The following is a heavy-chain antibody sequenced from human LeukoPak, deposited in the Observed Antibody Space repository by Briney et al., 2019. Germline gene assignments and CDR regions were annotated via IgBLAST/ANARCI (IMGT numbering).Heavy chain of an antibody. CDR1: GFTFSSYA. V-gene: IGHV3-23*01. J-gene: IGHJ4*02. Sequence: GGSLRLSCAASGFTFSSYAMSWVRQAPGKGLEWVSSLSFGGGTIYYADSVKGRFTISRDTSKNTLYLQMNSLRAEDTAIYYCAKEVVPGTSRSFDYWGQGTLVTVSS. CDR3: AKEVVPGTSRSFDY. D-gene: IGHD2-2*01. CDR2: LSFGGGTI.